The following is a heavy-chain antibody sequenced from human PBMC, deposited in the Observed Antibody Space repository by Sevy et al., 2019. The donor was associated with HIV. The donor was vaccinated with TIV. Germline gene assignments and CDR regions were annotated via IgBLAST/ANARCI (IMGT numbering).Heavy chain of an antibody. V-gene: IGHV3-53*01. D-gene: IGHD2-2*02. CDR3: ARTVPAAIRGVYYYYGMDV. Sequence: GGSLRLSCAASGFTVSSNYMSWVRQAPGKGLEWVSVIYSGGSTYYADSVKGRFTISRDNSKNTRYLQMNSLRAEDTAVYYCARTVPAAIRGVYYYYGMDVWGQGTTVTVSS. CDR1: GFTVSSNY. J-gene: IGHJ6*02. CDR2: IYSGGST.